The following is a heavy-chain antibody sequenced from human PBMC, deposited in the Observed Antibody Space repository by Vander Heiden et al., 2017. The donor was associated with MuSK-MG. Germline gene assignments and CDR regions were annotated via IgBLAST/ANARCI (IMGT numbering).Heavy chain of an antibody. V-gene: IGHV3-7*01. CDR3: ARGGAVAGTRQFDY. J-gene: IGHJ4*02. CDR2: IKQDGSEK. D-gene: IGHD6-19*01. Sequence: EVQLVESGGGLVQPGGSLRLSCAASGFTFSSYWMSWVRQAPGKGLEWVANIKQDGSEKYYVDSVKGRFTISRDNAKNSLYLQMNSLRAEDTAVYYCARGGAVAGTRQFDYWGQGTLVTVSS. CDR1: GFTFSSYW.